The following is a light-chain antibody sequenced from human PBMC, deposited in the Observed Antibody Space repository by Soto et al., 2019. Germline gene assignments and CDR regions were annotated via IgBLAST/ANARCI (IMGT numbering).Light chain of an antibody. J-gene: IGLJ2*01. CDR1: RSNIGAGSH. Sequence: QSALTQPPSVSGAPGQRVTISCTGSRSNIGAGSHVHWYQQLPGGAPKLLISATYNRASGVPDRFSASTSGASASLAVTGLQAEDEADYYCQSYDSSLRGSVFGGGTKLTVL. V-gene: IGLV1-40*01. CDR3: QSYDSSLRGSV. CDR2: ATY.